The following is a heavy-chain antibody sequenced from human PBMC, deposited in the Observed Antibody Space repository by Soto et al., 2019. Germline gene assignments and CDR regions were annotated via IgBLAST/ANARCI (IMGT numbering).Heavy chain of an antibody. CDR3: ARHTHGSGTYYDAFDV. V-gene: IGHV5-51*01. D-gene: IGHD3-10*01. J-gene: IGHJ3*01. Sequence: PGASLKISYQGSGYSFTNYWIGWVRQMPGKGLEWMGIIYPGDSDIRYSPSFQGQVTISADKSISTAYLQWSSLKASDIGMYYCARHTHGSGTYYDAFDVWGQGTMVTVSS. CDR1: GYSFTNYW. CDR2: IYPGDSDI.